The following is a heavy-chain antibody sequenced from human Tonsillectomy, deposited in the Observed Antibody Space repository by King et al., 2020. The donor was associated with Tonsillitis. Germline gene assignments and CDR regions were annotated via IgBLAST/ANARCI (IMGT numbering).Heavy chain of an antibody. CDR3: ANDMTYNDSSDRYFDL. CDR1: GCSISTGYY. D-gene: IGHD3-22*01. V-gene: IGHV4-38-2*01. Sequence: VQLQESGPGLVKPSETLSLTCAVSGCSISTGYYWGWIRQPPGKGLEWIGSFYHSGTTYYTPSLKSRVTISVETSRNQFSLKLSSVTAADPAGYYCANDMTYNDSSDRYFDLWGRGTLVTVSS. CDR2: FYHSGTT. J-gene: IGHJ2*01.